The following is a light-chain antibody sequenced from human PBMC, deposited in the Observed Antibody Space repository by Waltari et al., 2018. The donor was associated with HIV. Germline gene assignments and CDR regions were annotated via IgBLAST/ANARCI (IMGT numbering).Light chain of an antibody. V-gene: IGKV3D-20*01. CDR1: QSVTRNY. CDR3: QQYATSPT. CDR2: DAA. J-gene: IGKJ1*01. Sequence: DIVLTQSPATLSLSPGERATLSCGVSQSVTRNYLAWYQQKRGLAPRLLIYDAASRATGIPDRFSGSGSGTDFTLTITRLEPEDFAVYYCQQYATSPTFGQGTKVEIK.